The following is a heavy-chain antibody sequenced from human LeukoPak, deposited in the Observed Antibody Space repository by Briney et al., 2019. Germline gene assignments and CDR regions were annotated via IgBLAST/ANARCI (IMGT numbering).Heavy chain of an antibody. CDR1: NGSFSGYS. Sequence: SETLSLTCAVYNGSFSGYSWNWIRRSPGKGLEWIGEINHSGSTTSNPSLKSRVTMSVDTSKNQFSLKLSSVTAADSAVYYCARREWLRSYWYFDLWGRGTLVTVSS. D-gene: IGHD5-12*01. J-gene: IGHJ2*01. CDR3: ARREWLRSYWYFDL. CDR2: INHSGST. V-gene: IGHV4-34*01.